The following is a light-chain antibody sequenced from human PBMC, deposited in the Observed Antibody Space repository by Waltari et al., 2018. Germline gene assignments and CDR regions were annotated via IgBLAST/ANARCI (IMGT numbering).Light chain of an antibody. CDR2: GTS. CDR1: QSVSRSY. Sequence: EIVLTQSPGTLSLSPGERATLSCRASQSVSRSYLAWYQQKPGQAPRLLIYGTSSRATGIPYRFSGSGSGTDFTLTIGRLEPEDFAVYYCQQYDNSPYTFGQGTKLEIK. V-gene: IGKV3-20*01. CDR3: QQYDNSPYT. J-gene: IGKJ2*01.